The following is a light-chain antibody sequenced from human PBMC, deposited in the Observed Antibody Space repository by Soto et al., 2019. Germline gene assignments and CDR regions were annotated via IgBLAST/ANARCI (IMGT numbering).Light chain of an antibody. CDR1: QTVTGTL. V-gene: IGKV3-20*01. Sequence: EIVLTQAPATLSVSPGERATLSCGASQTVTGTLLVWFQQKPGQAPRLLMYGASRRATGIPDRFSGSGSGTDFTLTISRLEPEDFAVYYCQLYLSSFLTFGGGTKVDIK. CDR3: QLYLSSFLT. CDR2: GAS. J-gene: IGKJ4*01.